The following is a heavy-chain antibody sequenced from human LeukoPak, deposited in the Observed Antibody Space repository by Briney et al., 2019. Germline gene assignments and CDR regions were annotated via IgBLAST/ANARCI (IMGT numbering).Heavy chain of an antibody. CDR1: GGTFSSYA. CDR3: ARPIGVVTPFNYYMDV. Sequence: VASVKASCKASGGTFSSYAISWVRQAPGQGLEWMGGIIPIFGTANYAQKFQGRVTITADESTSTAYMELSSLRSEDTAVYYCARPIGVVTPFNYYMDVWGKGTTVTVSS. J-gene: IGHJ6*03. CDR2: IIPIFGTA. D-gene: IGHD3-3*01. V-gene: IGHV1-69*13.